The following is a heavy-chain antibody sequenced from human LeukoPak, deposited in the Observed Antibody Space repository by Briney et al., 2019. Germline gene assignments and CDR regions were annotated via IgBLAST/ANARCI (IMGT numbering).Heavy chain of an antibody. CDR3: ARNPSTTGTKDY. Sequence: ASVKVSCKASGGXFSSYVISWVRQAPGQGLEWMGWINPNSGGTNYAQKFQGRVTMTRDTSISTAYMELSRLRSDDTAVYYCARNPSTTGTKDYWGQGTLVTVSS. D-gene: IGHD1-1*01. V-gene: IGHV1-2*02. CDR2: INPNSGGT. J-gene: IGHJ4*02. CDR1: GGXFSSYV.